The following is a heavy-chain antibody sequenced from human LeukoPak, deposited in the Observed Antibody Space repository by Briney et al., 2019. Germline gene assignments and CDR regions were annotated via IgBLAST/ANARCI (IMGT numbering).Heavy chain of an antibody. CDR3: ARHSSRGHYYDFDF. Sequence: SVKVSCKAPGDTLITHYISWVRQAPGQGLEWVGGIVPVIGVATYAQSLQGRVIITADRSTNTAYMELASLTFEDSAVYFCARHSSRGHYYDFDFWGQGSLVTVSS. D-gene: IGHD3-22*01. J-gene: IGHJ4*02. CDR1: GDTLITHY. V-gene: IGHV1-69*10. CDR2: IVPVIGVA.